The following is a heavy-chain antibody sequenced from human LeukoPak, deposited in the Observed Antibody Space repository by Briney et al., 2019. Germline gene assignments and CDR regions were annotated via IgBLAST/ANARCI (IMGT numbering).Heavy chain of an antibody. CDR1: GFTFSSYE. Sequence: PGGSLRLSCAASGFTFSSYEMNWVRQAPGKGLEWVSYISSSGSTIYYADSVKGRFTISRDNAKNSLYLQMSSLRAEDTAVYYCARVGDYDYVWGSYLDYWGQGTLVTVSS. CDR2: ISSSGSTI. D-gene: IGHD3-16*02. CDR3: ARVGDYDYVWGSYLDY. J-gene: IGHJ4*02. V-gene: IGHV3-48*03.